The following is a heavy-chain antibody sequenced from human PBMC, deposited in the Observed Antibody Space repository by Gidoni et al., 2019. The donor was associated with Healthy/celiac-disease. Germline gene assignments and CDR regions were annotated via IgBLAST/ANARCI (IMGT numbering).Heavy chain of an antibody. CDR3: TRLTTEDAFDI. D-gene: IGHD4-4*01. CDR2: VRNRANSYTT. CDR1: GFIFSDYY. J-gene: IGHJ3*02. Sequence: EVQLVESGGGLVQPGGSLRLSCAASGFIFSDYYMDWVRQAPGKGLEWVGRVRNRANSYTTEYAASVKGRFTISRDDSKSLVFLQMNSLKTEDTALYYCTRLTTEDAFDIWGQGTMVTVSS. V-gene: IGHV3-72*01.